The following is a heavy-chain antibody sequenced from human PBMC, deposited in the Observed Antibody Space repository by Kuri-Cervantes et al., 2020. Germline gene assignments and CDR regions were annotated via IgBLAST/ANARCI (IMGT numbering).Heavy chain of an antibody. CDR3: ARDPALIEADSYYYYGMDV. D-gene: IGHD2/OR15-2a*01. CDR1: GGTFSSYT. J-gene: IGHJ6*02. CDR2: IIPILGIA. Sequence: SVKVSCKASGGTFSSYTISWVRQAPGQGLEWMGRIIPILGIANYAQKFQGRATITADKSTSTAYMELSSLRSEDTAVYYCARDPALIEADSYYYYGMDVWGQGTTVTVSS. V-gene: IGHV1-69*04.